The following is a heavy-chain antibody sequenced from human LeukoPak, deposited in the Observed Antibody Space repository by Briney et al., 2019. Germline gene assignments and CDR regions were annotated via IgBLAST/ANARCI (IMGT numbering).Heavy chain of an antibody. CDR3: ASYSSSFRAFDY. Sequence: GASVKVSCKASGGTFSSDAISWVRQAPGQGLEWMGWISAYNGNTNYAQELQGRVTMTTDTSTSTAYMELRSLRSDDTAVYYCASYSSSFRAFDYWGQGTLVTVSS. D-gene: IGHD6-13*01. CDR1: GGTFSSDA. CDR2: ISAYNGNT. J-gene: IGHJ4*02. V-gene: IGHV1-18*01.